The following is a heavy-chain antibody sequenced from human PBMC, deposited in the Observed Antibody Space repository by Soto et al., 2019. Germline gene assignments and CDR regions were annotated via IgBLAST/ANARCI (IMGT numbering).Heavy chain of an antibody. J-gene: IGHJ4*02. CDR1: GFTFRSYG. CDR2: IWYDGSYK. Sequence: GGSLRLSCAASGFTFRSYGMHWVRQAPGKGLEWVAVIWYDGSYKYYADSVKGRFTISRENSKNTLYLQMNSLRAEDTAVYYCAKDIYSYGTRYFDYCDQGILV. D-gene: IGHD5-18*01. V-gene: IGHV3-33*06. CDR3: AKDIYSYGTRYFDY.